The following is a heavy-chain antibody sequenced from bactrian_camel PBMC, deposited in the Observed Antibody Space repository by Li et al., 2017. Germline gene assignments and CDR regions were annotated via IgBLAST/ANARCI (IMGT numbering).Heavy chain of an antibody. J-gene: IGHJ6*01. Sequence: QLVESGGGSVQAGESLRLSCAVSGYLLSNSDYLLAWFRQAPGKEREGVTASVGMSTYYADSVKGRFTISRAKNILYLQMNSLKPEDTAMYYCAAEPAVFTYCGGGYYPSNGYWGQGTQVTVS. D-gene: IGHD2*01. CDR1: GYLLSNSD. CDR3: AAEPAVFTYCGGGYYPSNGY. CDR2: SVGMST. V-gene: IGHV3S53*01.